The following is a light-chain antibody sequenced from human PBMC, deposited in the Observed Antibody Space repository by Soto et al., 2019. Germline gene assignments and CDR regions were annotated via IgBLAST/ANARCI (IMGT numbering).Light chain of an antibody. Sequence: DIQMTQSPSSLSASVGDRVTITCRASQSISSYLNWYQQKPGKAPKLLLYAASSLQSAVPSRFSGSVPENDFTITISSLPPEDFATYYCQGRYSTQLTFGGGTKVEIK. V-gene: IGKV1-39*01. CDR3: QGRYSTQLT. J-gene: IGKJ4*01. CDR2: AAS. CDR1: QSISSY.